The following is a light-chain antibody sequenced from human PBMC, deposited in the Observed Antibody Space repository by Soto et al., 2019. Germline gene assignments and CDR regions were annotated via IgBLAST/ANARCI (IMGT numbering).Light chain of an antibody. J-gene: IGLJ3*02. CDR3: CSYAGRSTFV. V-gene: IGLV2-23*02. Sequence: QSALTQPASVSGSPGQSITIFCTGTSSDVGSYNLVSWYQQLPGTAPKLIIYEDTKRPSGVSGRLSGSKSGNTASLTISGLQPEDEADYYCCSYAGRSTFVFGGGTKLTVL. CDR2: EDT. CDR1: SSDVGSYNL.